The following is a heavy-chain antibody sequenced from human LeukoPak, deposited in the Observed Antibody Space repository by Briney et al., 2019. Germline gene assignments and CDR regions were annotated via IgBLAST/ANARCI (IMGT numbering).Heavy chain of an antibody. CDR2: ISAYNGDT. CDR3: ARKQTSLPLDL. J-gene: IGHJ5*02. D-gene: IGHD6-13*01. V-gene: IGHV1-18*01. CDR1: GFTFTSHG. Sequence: ASVKVSCKASGFTFTSHGFTWVRQAPGQGLEWMGWISAYNGDTHSAERFQGRVTLTTDTSTSTAYMELRSLRSDDTAVYYCARKQTSLPLDLWGQGTLVTVSS.